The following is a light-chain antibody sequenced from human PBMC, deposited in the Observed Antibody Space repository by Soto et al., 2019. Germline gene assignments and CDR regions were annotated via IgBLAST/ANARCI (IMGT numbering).Light chain of an antibody. Sequence: QSALTQPASVSGSPGQSVSIPCTGSSSDIGGYNYVSWYQQHPGEAPKLIICDVNNRPSGVSHRFSGSKSGNTASLTISGXXXEDEXDYYCSSYXXXTXXXEFGXGT. V-gene: IGLV2-14*01. CDR1: SSDIGGYNY. CDR3: SSYXXXTXXXE. J-gene: IGLJ3*02. CDR2: DVN.